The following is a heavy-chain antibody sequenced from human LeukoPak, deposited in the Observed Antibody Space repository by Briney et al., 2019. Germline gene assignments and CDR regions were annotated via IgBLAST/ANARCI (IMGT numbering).Heavy chain of an antibody. CDR3: ARDRGSSGYHNDGFDY. V-gene: IGHV3-48*03. CDR1: GFTFSSYE. CDR2: ISSSSSTI. Sequence: GGSLRLSCAASGFTFSSYEMNWVRQAPGKGLEWVSYISSSSSTIYYADSVKGRFTISRDNAKNSLYLQMNSLRAEDTAVYYCARDRGSSGYHNDGFDYWGQGTLVTVSS. J-gene: IGHJ4*02. D-gene: IGHD3-22*01.